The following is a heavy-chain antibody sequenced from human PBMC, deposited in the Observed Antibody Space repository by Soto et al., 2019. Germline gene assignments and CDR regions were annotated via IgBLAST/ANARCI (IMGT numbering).Heavy chain of an antibody. V-gene: IGHV3-49*03. CDR2: IRSKAYGGTA. CDR1: GFTFGDYV. J-gene: IGHJ4*02. D-gene: IGHD2-21*02. CDR3: TRDSGCGGDCYEKYLDY. Sequence: PGGSLRLSCTASGFTFGDYVMSWFRQAPGEGLEWVGFIRSKAYGGTAEYAASVRGRFTISRDDSKSIAYLQMNSLRSEDTAVYFCTRDSGCGGDCYEKYLDYWGQGTLVTVSS.